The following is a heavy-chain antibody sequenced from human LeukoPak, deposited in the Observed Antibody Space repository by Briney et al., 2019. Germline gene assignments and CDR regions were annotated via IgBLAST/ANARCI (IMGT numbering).Heavy chain of an antibody. V-gene: IGHV3-23*01. CDR2: ISGSGGST. J-gene: IGHJ1*01. Sequence: GGSLRLSCAASGFTFRSYAMSWVRQAPGKGLEWVSGISGSGGSTYYADSVKGRFTISRDNSKNTLYLQMNSLTEDTAVYYCAKDLAYSSSWQTTKYFQHWGQGTLVTVSS. CDR1: GFTFRSYA. CDR3: AKDLAYSSSWQTTKYFQH. D-gene: IGHD6-13*01.